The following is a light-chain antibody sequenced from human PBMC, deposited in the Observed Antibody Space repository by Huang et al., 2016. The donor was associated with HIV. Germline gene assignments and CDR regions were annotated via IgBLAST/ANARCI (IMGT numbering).Light chain of an antibody. Sequence: EIVVTQSPATLSVSPGEGATLSCRASQYVGTSLAWYQQKPGQSPRLVIHSVSTRATGFPARFSGSGSRTEFTLTITGLQSEDCALYYCQQYYNWPWTFGLGTKVEI. CDR3: QQYYNWPWT. CDR2: SVS. V-gene: IGKV3-15*01. CDR1: QYVGTS. J-gene: IGKJ1*01.